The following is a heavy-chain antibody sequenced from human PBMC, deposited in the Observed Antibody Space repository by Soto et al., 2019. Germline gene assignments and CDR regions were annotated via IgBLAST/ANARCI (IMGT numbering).Heavy chain of an antibody. CDR3: ASSDFWSGPDY. CDR1: GFTFSSYE. Sequence: EVQLVESGGGLVQPGGSLRLSCAASGFTFSSYEMNWVRQAPGKGLEWVSYISSSGSTIYYADSVKGRFPISRDNAKNSLYLQMNSLRAEDTAVYYCASSDFWSGPDYWGQGTLVTVSS. J-gene: IGHJ4*02. D-gene: IGHD3-3*01. V-gene: IGHV3-48*03. CDR2: ISSSGSTI.